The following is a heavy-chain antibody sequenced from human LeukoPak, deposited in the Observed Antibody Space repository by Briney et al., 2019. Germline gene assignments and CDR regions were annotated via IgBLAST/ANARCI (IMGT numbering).Heavy chain of an antibody. V-gene: IGHV3-7*04. CDR2: IKEDGSEK. D-gene: IGHD2-2*02. CDR3: ARVTYPWYFDY. Sequence: HPGGSLRLSCAASGFTLSSYWMSWVRQPPGKGLDRVSNIKEDGSEKYYVDPVKGRFTISRDNAENSLYLQVNSLRAEDTAVYYCARVTYPWYFDYWGQGTLVTVSS. CDR1: GFTLSSYW. J-gene: IGHJ4*02.